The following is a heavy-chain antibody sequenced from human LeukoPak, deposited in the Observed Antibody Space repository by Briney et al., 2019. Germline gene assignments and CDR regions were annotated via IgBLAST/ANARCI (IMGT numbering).Heavy chain of an antibody. CDR2: ISYDGSNK. D-gene: IGHD1-26*01. J-gene: IGHJ4*02. Sequence: PGGSLRLSCAASGFTFSSYAMHWVRQAPGKGLEWVAVISYDGSNKYYADSVKGRFTISRDNSKNTLYLQMNSLRAEDTAVYYCARAFNWCSGSYQATMAYWGQGTLVTVSS. CDR1: GFTFSSYA. V-gene: IGHV3-30*04. CDR3: ARAFNWCSGSYQATMAY.